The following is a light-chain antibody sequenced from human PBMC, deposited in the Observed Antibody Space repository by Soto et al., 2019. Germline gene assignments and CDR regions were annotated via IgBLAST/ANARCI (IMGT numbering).Light chain of an antibody. J-gene: IGLJ2*01. V-gene: IGLV3-21*02. CDR3: QVWDSSSDHVV. CDR2: DDS. Sequence: SYELTQPPSVSVAPGQTARITCGGNNIGNKSVHWYQQKPGQAPVLVVYDDSDRPSGIPERFSGSNSGNTATLIISRVEAGDEADYYCQVWDSSSDHVVFGGGTQLTVL. CDR1: NIGNKS.